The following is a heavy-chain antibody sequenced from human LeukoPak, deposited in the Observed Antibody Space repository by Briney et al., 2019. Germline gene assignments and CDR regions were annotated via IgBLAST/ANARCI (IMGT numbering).Heavy chain of an antibody. D-gene: IGHD5-24*01. V-gene: IGHV3-9*01. CDR2: INWKTGNG. J-gene: IGHJ2*01. Sequence: SLRLSCAVAGFNFDVYAIEWGRQARGGGLGCVAGINWKTGNGIYADCGKGRFTISRDKAKNSLYLQMRSLRAEDTALSYCTGRSARWQFHLRPGGPLLPLSS. CDR1: GFNFDVYA. CDR3: TGRSARWQFHL.